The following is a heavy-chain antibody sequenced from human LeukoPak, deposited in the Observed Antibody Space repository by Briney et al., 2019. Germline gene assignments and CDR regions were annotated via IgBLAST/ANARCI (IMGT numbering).Heavy chain of an antibody. V-gene: IGHV2-26*01. J-gene: IGHJ4*02. CDR3: SRIRHTSVWSVERYNHYYFDY. D-gene: IGHD6-19*01. Sequence: SGPTLVNPTETLTLTCTVSGFSLSNARMGVSWIRQPPGKALEWLAHSFSNDEKSYSTSLKRRLSISKDTSKSQVVLNMTDVDPVDTATYYCSRIRHTSVWSVERYNHYYFDYWGQGTLVTVSS. CDR2: SFSNDEK. CDR1: GFSLSNARMG.